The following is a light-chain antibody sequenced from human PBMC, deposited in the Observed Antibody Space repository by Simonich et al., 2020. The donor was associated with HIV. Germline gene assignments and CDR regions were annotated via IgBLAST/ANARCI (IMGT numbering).Light chain of an antibody. V-gene: IGKV4-1*01. CDR1: QTFLYSSNNKNY. CDR3: QQYNNWPQT. Sequence: DIVMTQSPDSLAVSLGERATINCKSSQTFLYSSNNKNYLAWYQQKPGQPPKLLIYWASTRQSGVPDRFSGSGSGTEFTLTISSVQSEDFAVYYCQQYNNWPQTFGQGTKVEIK. J-gene: IGKJ1*01. CDR2: WAS.